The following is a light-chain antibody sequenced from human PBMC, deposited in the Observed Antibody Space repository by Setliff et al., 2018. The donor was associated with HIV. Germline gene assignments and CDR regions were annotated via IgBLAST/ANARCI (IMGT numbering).Light chain of an antibody. CDR2: EVS. V-gene: IGLV2-23*02. Sequence: QSALTQPASVSGSPGQSITISCTGTSRDIGSYNLVSWYQQHPGKAPKLLIYEVSKWPSGVSNRFSGSKSGNTASLTISGLQAEDEADYYCCSYAGSNIFVVFGTGTKVTVL. CDR3: CSYAGSNIFVV. J-gene: IGLJ1*01. CDR1: SRDIGSYNL.